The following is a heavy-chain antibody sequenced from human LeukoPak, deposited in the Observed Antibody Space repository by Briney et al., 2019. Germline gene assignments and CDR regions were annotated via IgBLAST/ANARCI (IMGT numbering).Heavy chain of an antibody. Sequence: PSETLSLTCTVSGGSISSGSYYWSWIRRPAGKGLEWIGRIYTSGSTNYNPSLKSRVTISVDTSKNQFSLKLSSVTAADTAVYYCARDADYYDSSGYYYGISWFDPWGQGTLVTVSS. CDR2: IYTSGST. CDR1: GGSISSGSYY. J-gene: IGHJ5*02. D-gene: IGHD3-22*01. V-gene: IGHV4-61*02. CDR3: ARDADYYDSSGYYYGISWFDP.